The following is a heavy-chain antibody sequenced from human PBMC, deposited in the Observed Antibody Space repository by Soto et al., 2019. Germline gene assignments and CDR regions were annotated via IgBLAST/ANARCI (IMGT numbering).Heavy chain of an antibody. CDR3: ARRGYSYGFSLGMDV. D-gene: IGHD5-18*01. CDR1: GGSISSGGYY. CDR2: IYYSGST. J-gene: IGHJ6*02. V-gene: IGHV4-31*03. Sequence: QVQLQESGPGLVKPSQTLSLTCTVSGGSISSGGYYWSWIRQHPGKGLEWIGYIYYSGSTYYNPSLKSRVTISVDTYKNQFSLKLSSVTGADTAVYYCARRGYSYGFSLGMDVWGQGTTVTVSS.